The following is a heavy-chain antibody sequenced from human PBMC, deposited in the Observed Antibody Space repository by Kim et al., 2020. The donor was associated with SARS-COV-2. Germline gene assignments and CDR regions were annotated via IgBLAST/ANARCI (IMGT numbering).Heavy chain of an antibody. V-gene: IGHV4-34*01. Sequence: SPVTISVDTSKNQFSLKLSSVTAADTAVYYCARGPRDDYVWGYAAGYFDYWGQGTLVTVSS. D-gene: IGHD3-16*01. J-gene: IGHJ4*02. CDR3: ARGPRDDYVWGYAAGYFDY.